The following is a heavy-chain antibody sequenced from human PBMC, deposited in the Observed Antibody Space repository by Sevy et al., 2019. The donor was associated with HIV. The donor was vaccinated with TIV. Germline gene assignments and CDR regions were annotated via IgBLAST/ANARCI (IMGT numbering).Heavy chain of an antibody. V-gene: IGHV1-18*01. D-gene: IGHD3-3*01. Sequence: ASVKVSCKASGYTFTSYGISWVRQAPGQGLEWMGWISAYNGNTNYAQKLQGRVTMTTDTSTSTAYMALRSLRSDDTAVYYCARSTYDFWSASYFDNWGQGTLVTVSS. J-gene: IGHJ4*02. CDR2: ISAYNGNT. CDR3: ARSTYDFWSASYFDN. CDR1: GYTFTSYG.